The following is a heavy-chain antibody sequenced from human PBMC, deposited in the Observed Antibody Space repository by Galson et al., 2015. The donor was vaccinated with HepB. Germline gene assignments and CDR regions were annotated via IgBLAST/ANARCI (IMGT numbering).Heavy chain of an antibody. D-gene: IGHD1-26*01. Sequence: SLRLSCAASGFTFSSFAMSWVRQAPGKGLEWVSGISASGGSTNYADSVKGRLTISRDNSNNTLYLQMNSLRDEDTAVYYCAKDSPLGGELHDYFDYWGQGTLVTVSS. V-gene: IGHV3-23*01. CDR1: GFTFSSFA. CDR2: ISASGGST. CDR3: AKDSPLGGELHDYFDY. J-gene: IGHJ4*02.